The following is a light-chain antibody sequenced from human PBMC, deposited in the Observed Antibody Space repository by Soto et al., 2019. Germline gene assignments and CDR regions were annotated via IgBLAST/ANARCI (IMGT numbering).Light chain of an antibody. J-gene: IGLJ1*01. CDR1: SPSIGNNY. CDR3: GTWDSSLSAHV. Sequence: QSVLARPPSVSAAPGQKVTISCSGSSPSIGNNYVSWYQQLPGTAPKLLIYENHYRPSGIPDRFSGSKSGTSATLGITGLQTGDEASYFCGTWDSSLSAHVFGTGTKVTVL. CDR2: ENH. V-gene: IGLV1-51*02.